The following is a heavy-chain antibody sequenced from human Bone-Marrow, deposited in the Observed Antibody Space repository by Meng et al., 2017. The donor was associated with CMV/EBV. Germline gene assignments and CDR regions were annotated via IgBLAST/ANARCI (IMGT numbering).Heavy chain of an antibody. Sequence: GESLKISCAASGFTFSSYAIHWVRQAPGKGLEWVALISYDGSNKYYADSVKGRFTISRDNSKNTLYLQMNSLRAEDTAVYYCARVGYCSSTSCYDDYWGQGTLVTVSS. CDR1: GFTFSSYA. V-gene: IGHV3-30*04. CDR2: ISYDGSNK. D-gene: IGHD2-2*03. J-gene: IGHJ4*02. CDR3: ARVGYCSSTSCYDDY.